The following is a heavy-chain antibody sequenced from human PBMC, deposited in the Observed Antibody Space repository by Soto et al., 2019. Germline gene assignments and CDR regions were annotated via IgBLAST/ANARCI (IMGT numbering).Heavy chain of an antibody. CDR2: IDPSDSYT. J-gene: IGHJ6*02. Sequence: HGESLKISCKVSGYSFTTYCITWVRQMPGQGLEWMGRIDPSDSYTHYSPSFQGHVTISTDRSISTAYLQWSSLKASDTAMYYCARLSCSRTTSYYGMDVWGQGTAVTVS. V-gene: IGHV5-10-1*01. CDR1: GYSFTTYC. D-gene: IGHD2-2*01. CDR3: ARLSCSRTTSYYGMDV.